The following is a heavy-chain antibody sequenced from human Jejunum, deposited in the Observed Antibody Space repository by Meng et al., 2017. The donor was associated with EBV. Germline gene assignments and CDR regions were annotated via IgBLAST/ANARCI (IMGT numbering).Heavy chain of an antibody. J-gene: IGHJ4*02. CDR2: ISSGGTTI. CDR3: ASPPGGGTGGY. CDR1: GFTFRYYS. V-gene: IGHV3-11*01. D-gene: IGHD2-8*02. Sequence: QWHLGVSGGVLVTPGGSLRLSFEGSGFTFRYYSMSWMRQAPGKGLEWVSYISSGGTTIYYADSVKGRFTISRDNGKNSLYLEMNSLRADDTAMYYCASPPGGGTGGYWGQGTLVTVSS.